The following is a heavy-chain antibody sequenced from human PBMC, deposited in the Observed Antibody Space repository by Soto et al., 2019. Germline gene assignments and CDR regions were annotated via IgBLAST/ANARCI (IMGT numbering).Heavy chain of an antibody. J-gene: IGHJ4*02. CDR1: GGSISSYY. V-gene: IGHV4-59*01. CDR2: IYYSGST. Sequence: SETLSLTCTVSGGSISSYYWSWIRQPPGKGLEWIGYIYYSGSTSYNPSLRSRVTISVDTSKNQFSLKLSSVTAADTAVYYCARRYAGNFVSWGQGTLVTVSS. D-gene: IGHD2-8*01. CDR3: ARRYAGNFVS.